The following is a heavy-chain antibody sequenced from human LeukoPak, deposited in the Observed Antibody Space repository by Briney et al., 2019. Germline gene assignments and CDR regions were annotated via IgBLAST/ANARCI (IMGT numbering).Heavy chain of an antibody. CDR1: GFTFSTYA. J-gene: IGHJ6*03. CDR3: ARGSSTNCYGGNCFYYYMAV. Sequence: GGSLRLSCAASGFTFSTYAMHWVRQAPGKGLEWVAVTSFGGTTKYYADSVKGRFTVSRDNSKNTLILQMNSLRAEDTAVYYCARGSSTNCYGGNCFYYYMAVWGKGTTVTVSS. D-gene: IGHD2-2*01. V-gene: IGHV3-30*04. CDR2: TSFGGTTK.